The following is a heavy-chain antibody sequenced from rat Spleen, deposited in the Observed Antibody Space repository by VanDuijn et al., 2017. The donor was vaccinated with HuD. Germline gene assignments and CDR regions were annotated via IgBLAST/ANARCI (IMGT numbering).Heavy chain of an antibody. J-gene: IGHJ3*01. CDR1: GLTFSSNW. CDR2: INPDGSNT. V-gene: IGHV5-35*01. Sequence: EVQLVESGGGLVHPGSPLKLSCAASGLTFSSNWLNWIRQVPGKGLEWVASINPDGSNTYYPDTVKGRFMISKDNAKNTGYLQLNNLRSDDTAMYYCTGGGHSAFNWFAYWGQGTLVTVSS. CDR3: TGGGHSAFNWFAY. D-gene: IGHD3-3*01.